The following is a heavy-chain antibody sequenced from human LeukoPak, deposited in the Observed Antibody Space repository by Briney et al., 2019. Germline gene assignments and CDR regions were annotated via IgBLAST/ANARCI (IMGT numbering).Heavy chain of an antibody. D-gene: IGHD3-16*01. Sequence: PGGSLRLSCAASGFTFDDYAMHWVRQAPGKGLEWVSGISWNSGSVGYADSVKGRFTISRDNAKNSLYLQMNSLRAEDTALYYCAKDIADDYVWGSYPGLPRGVFDYWGQGTLVTVSS. CDR1: GFTFDDYA. CDR3: AKDIADDYVWGSYPGLPRGVFDY. CDR2: ISWNSGSV. V-gene: IGHV3-9*01. J-gene: IGHJ4*02.